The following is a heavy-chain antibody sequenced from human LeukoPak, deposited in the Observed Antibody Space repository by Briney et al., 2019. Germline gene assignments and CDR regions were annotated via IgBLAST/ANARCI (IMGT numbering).Heavy chain of an antibody. CDR3: ARSHYYDSSGYYYFDY. Sequence: SETLSLTCAVYGGSFSGYYWSWIRQPPGKGLEWIGEINHSGSTNYNPSLKSRVTISVDTSKNQFSLKLSSVTAADTAVYYCARSHYYDSSGYYYFDYWGQGTLVTVSS. J-gene: IGHJ4*02. CDR1: GGSFSGYY. D-gene: IGHD3-22*01. CDR2: INHSGST. V-gene: IGHV4-34*01.